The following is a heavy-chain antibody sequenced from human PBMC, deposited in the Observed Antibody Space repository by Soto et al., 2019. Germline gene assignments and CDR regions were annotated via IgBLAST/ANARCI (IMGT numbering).Heavy chain of an antibody. CDR3: ARGGGFGATLKRGPFDY. D-gene: IGHD3-10*01. Sequence: SETLSLPCTASGGSMSSYYWRWLRQPPGKGLEWIGHIYYSGSTNYNPSLKSRVTISVDTSKNQFSLKLSSGTAADTAVYYCARGGGFGATLKRGPFDYWGQGTLVTVSS. J-gene: IGHJ4*02. V-gene: IGHV4-59*01. CDR2: IYYSGST. CDR1: GGSMSSYY.